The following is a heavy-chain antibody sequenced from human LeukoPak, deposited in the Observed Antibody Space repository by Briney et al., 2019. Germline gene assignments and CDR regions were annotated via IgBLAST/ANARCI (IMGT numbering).Heavy chain of an antibody. J-gene: IGHJ4*02. CDR3: AREEGYCSSSSCHLDF. Sequence: SVKVSCKASEYTFTGYYVHWVRQAPGQGLEWMGWINPNSGGTNYAQKFQGRVTTTRDTSISTAYMELSRLRSDDTAVYYCAREEGYCSSSSCHLDFWGQGTLVTVSS. D-gene: IGHD2-2*01. CDR1: EYTFTGYY. V-gene: IGHV1-2*02. CDR2: INPNSGGT.